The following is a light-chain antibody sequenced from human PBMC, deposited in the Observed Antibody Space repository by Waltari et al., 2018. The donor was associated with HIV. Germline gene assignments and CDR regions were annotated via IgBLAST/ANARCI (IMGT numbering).Light chain of an antibody. V-gene: IGKV1-39*01. CDR2: AAS. Sequence: DIQMTQTQSSLSVSVGDRVTITCRASQTVTSYLNWYQQKPGKAPNLLIYAASTLQSGVPSRFSGSGSGTDYTLTISSLQPEDFATYYCQQSHSIPYTFGQGTKVEIK. CDR1: QTVTSY. J-gene: IGKJ2*01. CDR3: QQSHSIPYT.